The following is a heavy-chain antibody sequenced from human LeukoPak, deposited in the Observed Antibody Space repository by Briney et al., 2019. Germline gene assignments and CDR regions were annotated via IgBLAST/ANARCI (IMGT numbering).Heavy chain of an antibody. J-gene: IGHJ4*02. CDR1: GYTFTSYD. Sequence: ASVKVSCKASGYTFTSYDINWVRQATGQGLEWMGWMNPNSGNTGYAQKFQGRVTMTRNTSISTAYMELSSLRSEDTAVYYCARIGGIAKGDGYWGQGTLVTVSS. CDR3: ARIGGIAKGDGY. V-gene: IGHV1-8*01. CDR2: MNPNSGNT. D-gene: IGHD6-13*01.